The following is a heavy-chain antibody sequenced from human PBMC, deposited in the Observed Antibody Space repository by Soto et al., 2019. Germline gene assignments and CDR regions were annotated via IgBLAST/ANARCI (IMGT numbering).Heavy chain of an antibody. CDR3: ARLRASSWYLGGYLDY. CDR2: IVIGSGYT. J-gene: IGHJ4*02. Sequence: QVQLVESGGGLVKPGGSLRLSCAASGFTFSDYYMSWVRQAPGKGLEWVSYIVIGSGYTNSADSVKGRFTISRDNANNSLYLDMNSLRVEDTAVYYCARLRASSWYLGGYLDYWGQGTLVTVSS. D-gene: IGHD6-13*01. CDR1: GFTFSDYY. V-gene: IGHV3-11*06.